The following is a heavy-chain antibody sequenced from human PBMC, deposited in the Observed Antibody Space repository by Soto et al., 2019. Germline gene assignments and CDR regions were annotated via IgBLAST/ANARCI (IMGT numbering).Heavy chain of an antibody. D-gene: IGHD3-22*01. J-gene: IGHJ4*02. Sequence: QVQLQQWGAGLLKPSETLSLTCAVYGGSFSGYYWSWIRQPPGKGLEWIGEINHSGSTTYNPSLKRRGTISVDTSKNQFSLKLSSVTAADTAVYYCARDYYDSSGRPTIDYWGQGTLVTVSS. CDR3: ARDYYDSSGRPTIDY. V-gene: IGHV4-34*01. CDR1: GGSFSGYY. CDR2: INHSGST.